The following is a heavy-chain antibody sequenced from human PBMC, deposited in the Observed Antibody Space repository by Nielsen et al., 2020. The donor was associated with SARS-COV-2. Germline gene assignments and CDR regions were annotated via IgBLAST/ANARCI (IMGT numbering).Heavy chain of an antibody. D-gene: IGHD6-6*01. J-gene: IGHJ4*02. CDR3: ARGKQLVRGFVY. V-gene: IGHV4-39*01. CDR1: GGSFSSSSYY. CDR2: IYYSGST. Sequence: SETLSLTCTVSGGSFSSSSYYWGWIRQPPGKGLEWIGSIYYSGSTYYNPSLKSRVTISVDTSKNQFSLKLSSVTAADTAVYYCARGKQLVRGFVYWGQGTLVTVSS.